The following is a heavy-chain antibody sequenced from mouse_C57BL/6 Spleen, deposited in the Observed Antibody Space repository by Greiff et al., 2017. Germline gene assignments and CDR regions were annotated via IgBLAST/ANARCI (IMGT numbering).Heavy chain of an antibody. Sequence: EVHLVESGGGLVKPGGSLKLSCAASGFTFSSYAMSWVRQTPEKRLEWVATISDGGSYTYYPDNVKGRFTISRDNAKNNLYLQMSHLKSEDTAMYYCARVGVYYYGSSPYFDYWGQGTTLTVSS. CDR1: GFTFSSYA. CDR3: ARVGVYYYGSSPYFDY. V-gene: IGHV5-4*01. CDR2: ISDGGSYT. J-gene: IGHJ2*01. D-gene: IGHD1-1*01.